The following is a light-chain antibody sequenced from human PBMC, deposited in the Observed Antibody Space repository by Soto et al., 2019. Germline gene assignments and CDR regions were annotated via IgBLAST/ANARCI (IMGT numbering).Light chain of an antibody. V-gene: IGKV3-20*01. CDR1: QSVSSNY. J-gene: IGKJ3*01. CDR3: QHYGRSPGLFT. CDR2: GAS. Sequence: EIVMTQSPATLSVSPGERATLSCRASQSVSSNYLAWYQQKPGQAPRLLIFGASIRDTGIPDRFSGSGSGTDFTLTISRLEPEDFAVYYCQHYGRSPGLFTFGPGTKVDIK.